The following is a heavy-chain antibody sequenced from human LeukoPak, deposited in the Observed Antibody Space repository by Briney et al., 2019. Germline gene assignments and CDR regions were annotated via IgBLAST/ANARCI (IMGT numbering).Heavy chain of an antibody. V-gene: IGHV3-30*18. CDR3: AKEGVAAAGSFDY. Sequence: GGSLRLSCAASGFTFSSYGMHWVRQAPGKGLEWVAVISYDGSNKYYADSVKGRFTISRDNSKNTLYLQMNSLRAEDTAVYYCAKEGVAAAGSFDYWGQGTLVTVSS. CDR2: ISYDGSNK. J-gene: IGHJ4*02. CDR1: GFTFSSYG. D-gene: IGHD6-13*01.